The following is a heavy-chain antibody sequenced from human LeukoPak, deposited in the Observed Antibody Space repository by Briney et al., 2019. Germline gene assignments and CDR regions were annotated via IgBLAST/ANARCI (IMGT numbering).Heavy chain of an antibody. Sequence: PGGSLRLSCAASGFTFSSYGMHWVRQAPGKGLEWVAFIRYDGSNKYYADSVKGRFTISRDNSKNTLYLQMNRLRAEDTAVYYCAKYRTKEKQLEYYFDYWGQGTLVTVSS. CDR3: AKYRTKEKQLEYYFDY. D-gene: IGHD6-13*01. CDR2: IRYDGSNK. J-gene: IGHJ4*02. V-gene: IGHV3-30*02. CDR1: GFTFSSYG.